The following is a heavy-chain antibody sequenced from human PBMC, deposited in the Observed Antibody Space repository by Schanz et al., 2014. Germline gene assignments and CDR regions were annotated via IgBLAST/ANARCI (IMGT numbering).Heavy chain of an antibody. J-gene: IGHJ4*02. CDR3: AKQIHYDILTVTRN. V-gene: IGHV3-21*04. CDR2: ISSSSSYI. D-gene: IGHD3-9*01. Sequence: VQLVESGGGLVKPGGSLRLSCAASGFTLSNSDMHWVRQGTGKGLEWVSSISSSSSYIYYADSVKGRFTISRDNAKNSLYLQMNSLRAEDTAVYYCAKQIHYDILTVTRNWGQGTLVTVSS. CDR1: GFTLSNSD.